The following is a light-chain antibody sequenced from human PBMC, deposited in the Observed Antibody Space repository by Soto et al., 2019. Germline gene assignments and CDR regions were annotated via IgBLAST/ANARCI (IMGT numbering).Light chain of an antibody. CDR3: QQYNSFPT. CDR1: HSISSW. J-gene: IGKJ1*01. Sequence: DIQMTQSPSTLSASVGDRVTITCRASHSISSWLAWYQQKPGKAPNLLIYRASSLESGVPSRFSGSGSGTEFTLTISRLQPDDFATYYCQQYNSFPTFGQGTKVEIK. CDR2: RAS. V-gene: IGKV1-5*03.